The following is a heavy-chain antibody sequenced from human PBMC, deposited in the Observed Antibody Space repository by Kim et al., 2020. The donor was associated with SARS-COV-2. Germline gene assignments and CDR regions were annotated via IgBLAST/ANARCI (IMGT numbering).Heavy chain of an antibody. V-gene: IGHV1-18*01. Sequence: ASVKVSCKASGYTFTSYGISWVRQAPGQGLEWMGWISAYNGNTNYAQKLQGRVTMTTDTSTSTAYMELRSLRSDDTAVYYCARDRDDILTGYYYYYYYYGMDCWGQGTTVSVSS. CDR2: ISAYNGNT. CDR1: GYTFTSYG. J-gene: IGHJ6*02. CDR3: ARDRDDILTGYYYYYYYYGMDC. D-gene: IGHD3-9*01.